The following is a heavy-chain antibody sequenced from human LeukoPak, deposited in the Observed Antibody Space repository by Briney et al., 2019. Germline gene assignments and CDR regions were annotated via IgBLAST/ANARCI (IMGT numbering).Heavy chain of an antibody. V-gene: IGHV3-30-3*01. D-gene: IGHD3-3*01. Sequence: GGSLRLSCAASGFTFSSYAMHWVRQAPGKGLGWVAVISYDGSNKYYADSVKGRFTISRDNSKNTLYLQMNSLRAEDTAVYYCAREHITIFGPGGMDVWGQGTTVTVSS. CDR2: ISYDGSNK. CDR3: AREHITIFGPGGMDV. J-gene: IGHJ6*02. CDR1: GFTFSSYA.